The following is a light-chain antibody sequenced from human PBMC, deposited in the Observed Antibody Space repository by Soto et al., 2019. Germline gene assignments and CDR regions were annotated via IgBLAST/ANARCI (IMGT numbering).Light chain of an antibody. J-gene: IGKJ5*01. Sequence: EIVLTQSPGTLSVSPGERATVSCRASQTVSSGFLAWYQQKVGQAPRLLIYGASTRATGIPDRFSGSGSGTDFTLTIDRLEPEDFAVYYCQQYNNWASITFGQGTRLEIK. V-gene: IGKV3-20*01. CDR1: QTVSSGF. CDR3: QQYNNWASIT. CDR2: GAS.